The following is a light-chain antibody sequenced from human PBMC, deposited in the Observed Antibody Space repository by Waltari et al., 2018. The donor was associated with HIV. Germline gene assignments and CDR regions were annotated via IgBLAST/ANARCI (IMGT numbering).Light chain of an antibody. CDR2: AAS. Sequence: DIQMTQSPSSLSASVGDRVTITCRATQGINNVLALYQQKPGRAPKLLLSAASRLQSGVPSRFSGSASGTDYTLTISSLQPEDFATYYQQHYHGTPSFGQGTKLEIK. V-gene: IGKV1-NL1*01. J-gene: IGKJ2*01. CDR1: QGINNV. CDR3: QHYHGTPS.